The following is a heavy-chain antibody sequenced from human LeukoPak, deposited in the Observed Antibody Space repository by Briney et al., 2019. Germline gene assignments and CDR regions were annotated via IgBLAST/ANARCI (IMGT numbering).Heavy chain of an antibody. CDR3: AKKRVGATGLYYYMDV. J-gene: IGHJ6*03. CDR1: GFTFSSYA. D-gene: IGHD1-26*01. CDR2: ISGSGGST. V-gene: IGHV3-23*01. Sequence: GGSLRLSCAASGFTFSSYAMSWVRQAPGKGLEWVSAISGSGGSTYYADSVKGRFTISRDNSKNTLYLQMNSLRAEDTAVYYCAKKRVGATGLYYYMDVWGKGTTVTVS.